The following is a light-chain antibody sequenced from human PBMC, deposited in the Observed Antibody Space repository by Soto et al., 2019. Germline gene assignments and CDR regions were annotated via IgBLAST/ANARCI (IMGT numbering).Light chain of an antibody. CDR3: QQYGSSPPLT. J-gene: IGKJ4*01. CDR1: QSVSSSH. V-gene: IGKV3-20*01. CDR2: GAS. Sequence: EIVLTQSPGTLSLSPGERATLSCRASQSVSSSHLAWYQQKPGQAPRFLIYGASSRATGIPDRFSGSGSGTDFTLTINRLEPEDFGVYHCQQYGSSPPLTFGGGTKVEIK.